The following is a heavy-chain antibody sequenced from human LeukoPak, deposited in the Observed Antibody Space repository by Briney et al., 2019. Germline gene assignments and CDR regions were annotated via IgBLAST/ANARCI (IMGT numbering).Heavy chain of an antibody. CDR3: TRNDDYYYYMDV. CDR1: GFTFGDYA. D-gene: IGHD1-1*01. Sequence: GGSLRLSCTASGFTFGDYAMCWVRQAPGKGLEWVGFIRSKAYGGTTEYAASVKGRFTISRDDSKSIAYLQMNSLKTEDTAVYYCTRNDDYYYYMDVWGKGTTVTISS. CDR2: IRSKAYGGTT. V-gene: IGHV3-49*04. J-gene: IGHJ6*03.